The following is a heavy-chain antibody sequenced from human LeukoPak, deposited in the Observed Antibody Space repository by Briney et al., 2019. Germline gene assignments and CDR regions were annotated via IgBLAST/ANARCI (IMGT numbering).Heavy chain of an antibody. J-gene: IGHJ4*02. CDR1: GYTFTSYG. V-gene: IGHV1-18*01. D-gene: IGHD2-2*02. Sequence: ASVKVSCKASGYTFTSYGISWVRQAPGQGLEWMGWISAYNGNTNYAQKLQGRVNMTTDTSTSTAYMELRSLRSDDTAVYYCARGLLYPVAAPFDYWGQGTLVTVSS. CDR3: ARGLLYPVAAPFDY. CDR2: ISAYNGNT.